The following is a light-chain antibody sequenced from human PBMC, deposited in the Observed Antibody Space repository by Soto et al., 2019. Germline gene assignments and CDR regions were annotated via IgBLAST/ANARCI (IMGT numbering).Light chain of an antibody. Sequence: QTVVTQEPSLTVSPGGTVTLTCASSTGAVTSDYYPNWFQQKPRQAPRALIYSTSNKYSWTPARFSGSLLGGKAALTLSGVQPEDEAEYYCLFYYDGAWVFGGGTKLTVL. V-gene: IGLV7-43*01. CDR2: STS. CDR3: LFYYDGAWV. CDR1: TGAVTSDYY. J-gene: IGLJ3*02.